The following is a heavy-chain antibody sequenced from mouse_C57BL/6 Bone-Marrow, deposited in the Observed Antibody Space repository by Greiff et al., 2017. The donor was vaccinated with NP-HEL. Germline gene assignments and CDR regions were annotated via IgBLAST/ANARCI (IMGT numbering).Heavy chain of an antibody. V-gene: IGHV1-72*01. J-gene: IGHJ1*03. CDR3: ARQYYGSMPYWYFDV. Sequence: VQLQQPGAELVKPGASVKLSCKASGYTFTSYWMHWVKQRPGRGLEWIGRIDPNSGGTKYNEKFKSKATLTVDKPSSTAYMQLSSLTSEDSAVYYWARQYYGSMPYWYFDVGGTGTTVTVSS. CDR2: IDPNSGGT. CDR1: GYTFTSYW. D-gene: IGHD1-1*01.